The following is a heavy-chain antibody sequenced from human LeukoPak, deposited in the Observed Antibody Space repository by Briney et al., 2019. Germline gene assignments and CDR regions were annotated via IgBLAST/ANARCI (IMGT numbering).Heavy chain of an antibody. CDR1: GYTLTDYY. V-gene: IGHV1-2*04. J-gene: IGHJ2*01. D-gene: IGHD2/OR15-2a*01. CDR3: ARGSPSYAQWHFDL. CDR2: IIPNTGGT. Sequence: ASVKVSCKASGYTLTDYYLHWVRQAPAQGLEWMGWIIPNTGGTNHAQKFQDWVTMSSDTSISTAYMELSSLRSDDTAVYYCARGSPSYAQWHFDLWGRGTLVTVSS.